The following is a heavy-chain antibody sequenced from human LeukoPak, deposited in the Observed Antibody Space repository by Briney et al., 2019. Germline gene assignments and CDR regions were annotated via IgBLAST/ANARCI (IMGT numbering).Heavy chain of an antibody. CDR1: GFTFNIYA. J-gene: IGHJ4*02. CDR2: ISYSAAGT. Sequence: GGSLRLSCAASGFTFNIYAMNWVRQAPGKGLEWISSISYSAAGTYYADSVKGRFSISRDNSKKIVYLQMNSLRAEDTAVYYCARDLYYYDSSGYYSVGTPDYWGQGTLVTVSS. V-gene: IGHV3-23*01. CDR3: ARDLYYYDSSGYYSVGTPDY. D-gene: IGHD3-22*01.